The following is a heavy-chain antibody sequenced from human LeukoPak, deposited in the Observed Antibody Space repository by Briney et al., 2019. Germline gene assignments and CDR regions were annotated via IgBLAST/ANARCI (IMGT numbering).Heavy chain of an antibody. J-gene: IGHJ4*02. CDR3: ARGQLYYDSSGFDY. Sequence: PGGSLRLSCAASGFTFSSYSMNWVRQAPGKGLEWVSSISSSSSYIYYVDSVKGRFTISRDNAKNSLYLQMNSLRAEDTAVYYCARGQLYYDSSGFDYWGQGTPVTVSS. V-gene: IGHV3-21*01. D-gene: IGHD3-22*01. CDR1: GFTFSSYS. CDR2: ISSSSSYI.